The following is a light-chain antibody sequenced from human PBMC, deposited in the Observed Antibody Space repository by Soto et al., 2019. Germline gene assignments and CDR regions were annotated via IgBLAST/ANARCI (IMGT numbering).Light chain of an antibody. CDR3: CSYAGSNIGV. CDR1: SSDVGGYNY. Sequence: QSALTQPRSVSGSPGQSVTISCTGTSSDVGGYNYVSWYQHHPGKAPKLMIYDVTKRPSGVRDRFSASKSGNTASLTISGLQAEDEADYYCCSYAGSNIGVFGTGTKVTVL. J-gene: IGLJ1*01. V-gene: IGLV2-11*01. CDR2: DVT.